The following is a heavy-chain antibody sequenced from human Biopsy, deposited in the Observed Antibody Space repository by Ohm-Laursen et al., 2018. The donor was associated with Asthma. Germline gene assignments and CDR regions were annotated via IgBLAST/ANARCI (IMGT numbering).Heavy chain of an antibody. V-gene: IGHV3-53*01. Sequence: SLRLSCAASGFTVSTNGMSWVRQPPGKGLEWVSVIYSGGGTYYADSVPGRVTISRDNSKNTLSLQMNSLRAEDTAVYYCARAYGGSFFSGSFDIWGQGTMVTVSS. D-gene: IGHD4-23*01. CDR3: ARAYGGSFFSGSFDI. CDR1: GFTVSTNG. J-gene: IGHJ3*02. CDR2: IYSGGGT.